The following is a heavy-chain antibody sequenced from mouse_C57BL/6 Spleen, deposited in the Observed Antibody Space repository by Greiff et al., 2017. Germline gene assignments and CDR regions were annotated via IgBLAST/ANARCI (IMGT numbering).Heavy chain of an antibody. J-gene: IGHJ2*01. Sequence: VQLQQPGAELVRPGASVKLSCKASGYTFTDYYIHWVKQRPGQGLEWIARIYPGSGTTYYNEKFKGKATLTAEKSSSTAYTQLSSLTAEDYAVGFCARYYCSSYVFDYWGQGTTLPVSS. CDR2: IYPGSGTT. CDR3: ARYYCSSYVFDY. CDR1: GYTFTDYY. D-gene: IGHD1-1*01. V-gene: IGHV1-76*01.